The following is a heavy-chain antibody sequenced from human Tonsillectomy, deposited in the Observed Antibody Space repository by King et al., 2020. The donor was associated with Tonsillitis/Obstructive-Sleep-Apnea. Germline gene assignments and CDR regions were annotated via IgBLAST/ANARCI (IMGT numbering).Heavy chain of an antibody. Sequence: VQLQESGPGLVKPSETLSLTCTVSGGSISSYYWSWIRQPPGKGLEWIGYIYYSGSTNYNPSLKSRVTISVDTSKNQFSLKLSSVTAADTAVYYCARAHVHSSGWEYNWFDPWGQGPLVTVSP. J-gene: IGHJ5*02. CDR1: GGSISSYY. CDR2: IYYSGST. V-gene: IGHV4-59*01. CDR3: ARAHVHSSGWEYNWFDP. D-gene: IGHD6-19*01.